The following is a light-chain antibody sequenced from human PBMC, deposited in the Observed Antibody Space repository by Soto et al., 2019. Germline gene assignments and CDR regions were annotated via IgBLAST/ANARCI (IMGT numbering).Light chain of an antibody. J-gene: IGLJ2*01. CDR3: QVWDTSSVHPVV. Sequence: SYELTQPPSVSVAPGQTARVTCGGSNIGSKSAHWYQQKAGQAPVVVVYDDSDRPSGIPERFSGSKSGNTATPTISRVEAGDEADYYCQVWDTSSVHPVVFGGGTKLTVL. CDR1: NIGSKS. V-gene: IGLV3-21*02. CDR2: DDS.